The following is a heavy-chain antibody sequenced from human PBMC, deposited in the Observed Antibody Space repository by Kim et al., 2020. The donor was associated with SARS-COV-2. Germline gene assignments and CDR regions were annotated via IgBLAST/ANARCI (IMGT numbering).Heavy chain of an antibody. CDR3: AKRDSSENAGGLLQY. CDR2: ISGSGFST. CDR1: GFIFDNYG. V-gene: IGHV3-23*01. D-gene: IGHD3-16*01. J-gene: IGHJ4*02. Sequence: GGSLRLSCAASGFIFDNYGMSWVRQAPGKGLEWVSSISGSGFSTYYTDSAKGRFTISRDNSKNTLDLHIVGLRGEDTATYYCAKRDSSENAGGLLQYWGQGVLVAVSS.